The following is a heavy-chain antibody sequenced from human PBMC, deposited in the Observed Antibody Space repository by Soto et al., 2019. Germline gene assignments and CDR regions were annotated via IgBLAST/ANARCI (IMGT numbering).Heavy chain of an antibody. CDR1: GGSISSTNW. Sequence: QVHLQESGPGLVKPSGTLSLTCAVSGGSISSTNWWSWVRQSPGKGLEWIGEIFHSGRTNYNPSLQSRVTISMYKSRNQFSVTLTSVTAADTAVYYCASHAGDTDGPYDYWGQGTLVTVSS. V-gene: IGHV4-4*02. CDR2: IFHSGRT. J-gene: IGHJ4*02. CDR3: ASHAGDTDGPYDY. D-gene: IGHD1-1*01.